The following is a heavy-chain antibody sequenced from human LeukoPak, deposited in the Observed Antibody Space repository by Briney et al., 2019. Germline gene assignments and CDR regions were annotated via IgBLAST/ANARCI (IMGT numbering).Heavy chain of an antibody. CDR3: ARTLVAGHGNSGGP. CDR1: GFTFIDYY. J-gene: IGHJ5*02. V-gene: IGHV3-11*03. Sequence: GGSLRLSCAASGFTFIDYYMSGSRRAPGEGLEWLSYISGSSSYTSYANSVKGRFTTSRYNAKNSPYLQMNSRRAEDTAGCYCARTLVAGHGNSGGPWGQGTLVPVSS. CDR2: ISGSSSYT. D-gene: IGHD2-2*01.